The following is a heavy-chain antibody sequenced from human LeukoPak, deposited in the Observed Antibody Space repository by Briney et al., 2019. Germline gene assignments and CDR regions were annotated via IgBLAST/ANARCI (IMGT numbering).Heavy chain of an antibody. V-gene: IGHV4-59*08. D-gene: IGHD2-2*01. CDR3: ARHAVGVVVPAAYYANFWFDP. CDR1: GGSISSYY. J-gene: IGHJ5*02. CDR2: IYYSGST. Sequence: SETLSLTCTVSGGSISSYYWSWIRQPSGKGLEWIGYIYYSGSTNYNPSLKSRVTISVDTSKNQFSLKLSSVTAADTAVYYCARHAVGVVVPAAYYANFWFDPWGQGTLVTVSS.